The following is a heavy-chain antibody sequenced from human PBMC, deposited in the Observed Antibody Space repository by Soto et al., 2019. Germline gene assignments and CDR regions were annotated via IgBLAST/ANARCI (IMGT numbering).Heavy chain of an antibody. D-gene: IGHD3-10*01. Sequence: SGGSLRLSCAASGFTFSRFELHWVRQAPGKGLEWISYISSSGSTAYYVSPVEGRFTISRDNANNSVYLQMDSLRAEDTALYYCTRAAWFPYLSFYWGQGALVTVSS. CDR1: GFTFSRFE. J-gene: IGHJ4*02. CDR3: TRAAWFPYLSFY. V-gene: IGHV3-48*03. CDR2: ISSSGSTA.